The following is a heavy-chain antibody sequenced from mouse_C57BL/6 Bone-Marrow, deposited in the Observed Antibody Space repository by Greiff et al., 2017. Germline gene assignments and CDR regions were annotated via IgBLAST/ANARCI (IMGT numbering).Heavy chain of an antibody. CDR3: ANYVYGDV. J-gene: IGHJ1*01. CDR1: GYTFTSYG. Sequence: QVQLQQSGAELARPGASVMLSCKASGYTFTSYGLSWVKQITGQGLEWIGEIYPRSGNTYFDEKFKGKATLTADKSSSTAYMELRSLTSVESAVYFCANYVYGDVWGPETTVTVAS. D-gene: IGHD2-2*01. CDR2: IYPRSGNT. V-gene: IGHV1-81*01.